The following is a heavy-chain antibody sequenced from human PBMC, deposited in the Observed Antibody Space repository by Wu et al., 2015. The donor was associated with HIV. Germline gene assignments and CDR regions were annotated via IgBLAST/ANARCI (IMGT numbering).Heavy chain of an antibody. V-gene: IGHV1-2*02. J-gene: IGHJ4*02. Sequence: QVQLVQSGAEVKKPGASVKVSCKASGYTFTGYYMHWVRQAPGQGLEWMGWINPNSGGTNYAQKFQGRVTMTRDTSISTAYMELSRLRSDDTAVYYCARDLSLFGYGGNSGLYWGQGTLVTVSS. CDR2: INPNSGGT. CDR1: GYTFTGYY. CDR3: ARDLSLFGYGGNSGLY. D-gene: IGHD4-23*01.